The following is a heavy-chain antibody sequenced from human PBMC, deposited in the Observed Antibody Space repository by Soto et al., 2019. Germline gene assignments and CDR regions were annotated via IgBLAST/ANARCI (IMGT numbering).Heavy chain of an antibody. CDR2: ISGSGGST. V-gene: IGHV3-23*01. J-gene: IGHJ3*02. D-gene: IGHD3-22*01. CDR1: GFTFSSYA. Sequence: EVQLLESGGGLVQPGGSLRLSCAASGFTFSSYAMSWVRQAPGKGLEWVSAISGSGGSTYYADSVKGRFTISRDNSKNTLYLQMNSLRAEDTDVYYCAKDKTVYYYDSSGEPDAFDIWGQGTMVTVSS. CDR3: AKDKTVYYYDSSGEPDAFDI.